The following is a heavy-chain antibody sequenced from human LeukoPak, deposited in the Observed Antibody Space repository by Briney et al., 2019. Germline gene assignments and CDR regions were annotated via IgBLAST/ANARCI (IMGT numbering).Heavy chain of an antibody. J-gene: IGHJ6*02. Sequence: ASVKVSCKASGYTFTSYYMHWVRQAPGQGLEWMGIINPSGGSTSYAQKFQGRVTMTRDTSTSTVYMELSSLRSEDTAVYYCARFPNTAMVMGLEYYYYGMDVWGQGTTVTVSS. CDR2: INPSGGST. V-gene: IGHV1-46*01. CDR3: ARFPNTAMVMGLEYYYYGMDV. D-gene: IGHD5-18*01. CDR1: GYTFTSYY.